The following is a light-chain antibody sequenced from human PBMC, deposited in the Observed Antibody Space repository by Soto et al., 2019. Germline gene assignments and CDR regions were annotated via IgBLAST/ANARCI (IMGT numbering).Light chain of an antibody. Sequence: EIVLTQSPGTLSLSPGERATLSCRASQSVSSIFLAWYQQKPDQAPRLLIYGASSRATGIPDRFSGSGSGTDLTLTISRLEPEDFAVYYCQQYESSWTFGQGTKVEIK. CDR3: QQYESSWT. J-gene: IGKJ1*01. CDR1: QSVSSIF. V-gene: IGKV3-20*01. CDR2: GAS.